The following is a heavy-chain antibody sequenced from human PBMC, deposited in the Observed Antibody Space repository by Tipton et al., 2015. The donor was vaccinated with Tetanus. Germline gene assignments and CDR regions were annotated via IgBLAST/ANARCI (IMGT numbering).Heavy chain of an antibody. J-gene: IGHJ5*02. Sequence: GLVKPLETLSLTCAVYGGSFSGYYWSWIRQPPGKGLEWIGEINHSGSTNYNPSLKSRVTISVDTSKNRFSLKLSSVTAADTAVYYCARGPARRVPAAGWFDPWGQGTLVTVSS. CDR3: ARGPARRVPAAGWFDP. V-gene: IGHV4-34*01. CDR1: GGSFSGYY. CDR2: INHSGST. D-gene: IGHD6-13*01.